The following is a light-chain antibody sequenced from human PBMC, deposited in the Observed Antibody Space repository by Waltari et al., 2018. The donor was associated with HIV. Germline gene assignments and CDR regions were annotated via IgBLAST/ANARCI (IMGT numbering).Light chain of an antibody. CDR1: RPHLRSAYT. Sequence: SVLTQSPSLSGAPGQTHPLSCTVSRPHLRSAYTVIWYQQLTGTAPKLLIYGNRNRASGVPDRFSAAKSGASASLAITGRRAEDEATYYCQSYDSDLSSWFFGGGTKLTVL. CDR3: QSYDSDLSSWF. V-gene: IGLV1-40*03. CDR2: GNR. J-gene: IGLJ2*01.